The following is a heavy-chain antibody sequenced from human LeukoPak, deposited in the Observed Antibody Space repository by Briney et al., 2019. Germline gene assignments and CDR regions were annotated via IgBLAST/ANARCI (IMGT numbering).Heavy chain of an antibody. CDR2: ISGSGGST. V-gene: IGHV3-23*01. D-gene: IGHD6-19*01. CDR1: GFTFSSYA. Sequence: GGSLRLSCAASGFTFSSYAMSWVRQAPGKGLEWVSAISGSGGSTYYADSVKGRFTISRDNSKNTLYLQMNSLGAEDTAVYYCAKWIPSSGWYPYPFDYWGQGTLVTVSS. CDR3: AKWIPSSGWYPYPFDY. J-gene: IGHJ4*02.